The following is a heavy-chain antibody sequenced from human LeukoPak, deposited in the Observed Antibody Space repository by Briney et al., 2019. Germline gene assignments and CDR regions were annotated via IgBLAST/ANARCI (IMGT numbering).Heavy chain of an antibody. V-gene: IGHV3-53*01. J-gene: IGHJ4*02. D-gene: IGHD5-18*01. CDR2: IYVGGST. Sequence: GSLRLSCAASGFSVSSNYMNWVRRAPGKGLEWVSVIYVGGSTYYADSVKGRFTISRDNSKNTLYLQMNSLRAEDTAVYYCAKDRGYSYGISEYWGQGTLVTVSS. CDR1: GFSVSSNY. CDR3: AKDRGYSYGISEY.